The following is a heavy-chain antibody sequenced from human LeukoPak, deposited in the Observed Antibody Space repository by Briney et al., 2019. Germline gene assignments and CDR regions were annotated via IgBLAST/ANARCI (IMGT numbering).Heavy chain of an antibody. D-gene: IGHD2-15*01. CDR3: AREREYCSGGSCYLDY. J-gene: IGHJ4*02. CDR2: ISSSGSTI. Sequence: PGGSLRLSCAASGFTFSSYAMSWVRQAPGKGLEWVSYISSSGSTIYYADSVKGRFTISRDNAKNSLYLQMNSLRAEDTAVYYCAREREYCSGGSCYLDYWGQGTLVTVSS. V-gene: IGHV3-48*03. CDR1: GFTFSSYA.